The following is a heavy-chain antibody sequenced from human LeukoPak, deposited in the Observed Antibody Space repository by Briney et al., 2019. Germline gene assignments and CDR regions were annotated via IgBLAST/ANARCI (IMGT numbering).Heavy chain of an antibody. CDR2: IYTSENT. Sequence: SETLSLTCTVSGGSISSYYWSWIRQPAGKALEWIGRIYTSENTNYNPSLKSRVTMSVDTSKNQLSLKLSSVTAADTAVYYCARDSLGCSSGWEDYWGQGTLVTVSS. CDR3: ARDSLGCSSGWEDY. D-gene: IGHD6-19*01. J-gene: IGHJ4*02. V-gene: IGHV4-4*07. CDR1: GGSISSYY.